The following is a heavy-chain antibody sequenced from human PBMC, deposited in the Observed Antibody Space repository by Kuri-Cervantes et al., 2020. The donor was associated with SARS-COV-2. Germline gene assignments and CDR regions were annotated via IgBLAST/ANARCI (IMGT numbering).Heavy chain of an antibody. Sequence: GESLKISCAASGFTFSSYWMNWVRQAPGKGLQWVSFISSSYIFYADSVRGRFTISRDNAKNSVYLQMNSLSVEDTAVYYCSSSLIYTFDYWGQGTLVTVSS. CDR1: GFTFSSYW. CDR2: ISSSYI. CDR3: SSSLIYTFDY. D-gene: IGHD6-13*01. J-gene: IGHJ4*02. V-gene: IGHV3-21*01.